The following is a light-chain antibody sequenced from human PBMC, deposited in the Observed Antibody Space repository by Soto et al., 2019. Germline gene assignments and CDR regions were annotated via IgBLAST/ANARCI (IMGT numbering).Light chain of an antibody. CDR3: QQYNSYSMT. V-gene: IGKV1-5*01. CDR2: DAS. CDR1: QSISSW. Sequence: DIQMTQSPSTLSASVGDRVTITCRASQSISSWLAWYQQKPGKAPKLLIYDASSLESGVPSRFSGSGSGTEFTLTISSLQPDDFATYYCQQYNSYSMTFGQGTKVDIX. J-gene: IGKJ1*01.